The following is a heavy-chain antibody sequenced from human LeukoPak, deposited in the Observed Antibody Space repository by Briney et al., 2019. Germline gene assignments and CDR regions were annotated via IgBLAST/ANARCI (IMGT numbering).Heavy chain of an antibody. D-gene: IGHD5-18*01. J-gene: IGHJ4*02. Sequence: SETLPLTCAVYGGSFSGYYWSWIRQPPGKGLEWIGEINHSGSTNYNPSLKSRVTISVDTSKNQFSLKLSSVTAADTAVYYCARASSIGYSYGKDFDYWGQGTLVTVSS. V-gene: IGHV4-34*01. CDR2: INHSGST. CDR3: ARASSIGYSYGKDFDY. CDR1: GGSFSGYY.